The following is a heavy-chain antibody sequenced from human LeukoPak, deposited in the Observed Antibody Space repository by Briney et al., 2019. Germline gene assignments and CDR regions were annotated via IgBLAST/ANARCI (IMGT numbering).Heavy chain of an antibody. V-gene: IGHV3-7*03. J-gene: IGHJ5*02. CDR3: AKVGAAAGTGIDP. D-gene: IGHD6-13*01. CDR1: GFTFSSYG. CDR2: IKQDGSEK. Sequence: PGGSLRLSCAASGFTFSSYGMHWVRQAPGKGLEWVANIKQDGSEKYYVDSVKGRFTISRDNAKNSLYLQMNSLRAEDTAVYYCAKVGAAAGTGIDPWGQGTLVTVSS.